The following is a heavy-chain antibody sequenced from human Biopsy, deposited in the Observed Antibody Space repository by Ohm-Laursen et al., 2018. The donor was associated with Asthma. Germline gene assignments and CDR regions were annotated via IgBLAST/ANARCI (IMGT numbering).Heavy chain of an antibody. V-gene: IGHV1-69*13. J-gene: IGHJ4*02. CDR1: GGTFNTYA. Sequence: SVKVSCKSLGGTFNTYAIGWVRQAPGQGLEWMGGINSVFGTTTYPQKFQDRVTITADDSTSTVYMELSGLRSEDTAVYYCARKAGSCISRTCYSLDFWGQGTLVTVSS. D-gene: IGHD2-2*01. CDR3: ARKAGSCISRTCYSLDF. CDR2: INSVFGTT.